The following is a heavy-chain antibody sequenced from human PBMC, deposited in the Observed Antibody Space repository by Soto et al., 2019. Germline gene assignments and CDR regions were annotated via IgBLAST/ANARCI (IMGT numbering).Heavy chain of an antibody. CDR3: AKGLVAASYYFGY. D-gene: IGHD6-6*01. Sequence: EVHLLESGGGLVQPGGSLRLSCAASGFTFSSFAMSWVRQAPGKGLEWVSAITGSGGTTYYADSVKGRFTISRDNSKNTLYLQMNSLRAEDTAVYSCAKGLVAASYYFGYWGQGTLVTVSP. CDR1: GFTFSSFA. J-gene: IGHJ4*02. V-gene: IGHV3-23*01. CDR2: ITGSGGTT.